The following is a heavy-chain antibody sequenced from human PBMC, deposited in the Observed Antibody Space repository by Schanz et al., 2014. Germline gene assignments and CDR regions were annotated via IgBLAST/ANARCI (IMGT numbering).Heavy chain of an antibody. CDR3: ARDRRRYCSTASCLHDNWFDP. D-gene: IGHD2-2*01. CDR1: GYTFTNFF. V-gene: IGHV1-46*01. Sequence: QVQLVQSGADVKKPGASVKVSCKASGYTFTNFFLHWVRQAPGQGLEWMGIINLSGGSTNNAQKVQGRVTMTTDTSTGTAYMELRSLRSDDTAVYYCARDRRRYCSTASCLHDNWFDPWGQGTLVIVSS. J-gene: IGHJ5*02. CDR2: INLSGGST.